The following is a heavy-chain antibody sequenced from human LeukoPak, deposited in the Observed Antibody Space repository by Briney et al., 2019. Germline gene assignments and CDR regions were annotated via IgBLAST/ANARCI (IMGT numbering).Heavy chain of an antibody. V-gene: IGHV4-4*07. CDR2: IYTSGST. J-gene: IGHJ3*02. CDR3: ARDTAAEAFDI. CDR1: GGSFSGYY. D-gene: IGHD4-17*01. Sequence: SETLSLTCAVYGGSFSGYYWSWIRQPAGKGLEWIGRIYTSGSTNYNPSLKSRVTMSVDTSKNQFSLKLSSVTAADTAVYYCARDTAAEAFDIWGQGTMVTVSS.